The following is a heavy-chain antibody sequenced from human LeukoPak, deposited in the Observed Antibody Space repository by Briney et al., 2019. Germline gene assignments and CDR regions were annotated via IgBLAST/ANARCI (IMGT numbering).Heavy chain of an antibody. CDR2: IYTSGST. Sequence: SETLSLTCTVSGGSISSGSYYWSWIRQPAGKGLEWIGRIYTSGSTNYNPSLKSRVTISVDTSKNQFSLKLSSVTAADTAVYYCARGFWSGHYLDYWGQGTLVTASS. D-gene: IGHD3-3*01. V-gene: IGHV4-61*02. J-gene: IGHJ4*02. CDR1: GGSISSGSYY. CDR3: ARGFWSGHYLDY.